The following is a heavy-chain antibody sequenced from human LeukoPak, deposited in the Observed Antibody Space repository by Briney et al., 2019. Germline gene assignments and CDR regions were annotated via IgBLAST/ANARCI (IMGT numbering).Heavy chain of an antibody. D-gene: IGHD3-10*01. CDR2: IKHDGSDK. Sequence: PGGSLRLSCSASGSTFSNYWMTWVRQSPGKGLEWVAIIKHDGSDKYRVDSVKGRFTISRDNAKNSLYLQMSSLRAEDTAVYYCARGGHRQKEFWGQGTLVTVSS. CDR3: ARGGHRQKEF. V-gene: IGHV3-7*01. CDR1: GSTFSNYW. J-gene: IGHJ4*02.